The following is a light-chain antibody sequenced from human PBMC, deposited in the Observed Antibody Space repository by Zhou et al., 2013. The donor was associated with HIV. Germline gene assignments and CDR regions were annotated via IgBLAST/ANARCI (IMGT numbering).Light chain of an antibody. J-gene: IGKJ4*01. V-gene: IGKV2D-30*01. CDR3: MQGTHWPPT. CDR1: ESLLYNGHNH. Sequence: DVVMTQSPLSLSVSPGEPASISCRSSESLLYNGHNHLDWYQQRPGQSPRRLIYKVSNWDSGVPDRFSGSGSGTDFTLKISRVEAEDVGVYYCMQGTHWPPTFGGGTKVEIK. CDR2: KVS.